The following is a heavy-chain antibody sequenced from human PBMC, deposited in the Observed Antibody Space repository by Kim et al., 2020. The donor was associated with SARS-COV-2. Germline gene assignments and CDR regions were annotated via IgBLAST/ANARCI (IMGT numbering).Heavy chain of an antibody. CDR2: IYYSGSA. CDR3: ARVLYDSSGYGYLDL. D-gene: IGHD3-22*01. V-gene: IGHV4-31*03. J-gene: IGHJ2*01. CDR1: GGSISSGAYY. Sequence: SETLSLTCTVSGGSISSGAYYWSWIRQHPGKGLEWIGYIYYSGSAYYNPSLKSRLTLSVDTSKNQFSLNLSSVTAAATAVYYCARVLYDSSGYGYLDLWGRGPLVTVSS.